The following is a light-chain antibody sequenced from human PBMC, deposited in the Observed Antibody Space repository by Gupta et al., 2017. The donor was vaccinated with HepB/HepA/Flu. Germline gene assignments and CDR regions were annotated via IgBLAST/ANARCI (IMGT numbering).Light chain of an antibody. J-gene: IGKJ1*01. Sequence: IVLTHSPATLSLSLGDRATLSCPASQSVSSYLAWYQQKPGQAPSLLIYDASGRAAGIPARFSGSGSGTDFSLTISSLEPEDFAIYYCQQRSIWPWTFGQGTKVEVK. CDR2: DAS. CDR1: QSVSSY. CDR3: QQRSIWPWT. V-gene: IGKV3-11*01.